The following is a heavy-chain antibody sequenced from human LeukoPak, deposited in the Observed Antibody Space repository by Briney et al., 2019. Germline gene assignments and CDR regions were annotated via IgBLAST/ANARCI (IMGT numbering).Heavy chain of an antibody. Sequence: GGSLRLSCAASGFTSSSYGMHWVRQASGKGLEWVAVTSYDGSNKHYADSVKGRFTISRDNSKNTLFLQMNSLRVEDTAVYYCARAETGYSRSHDAFDIWGQGTMVTVSS. V-gene: IGHV3-30*03. CDR3: ARAETGYSRSHDAFDI. D-gene: IGHD6-13*01. CDR2: TSYDGSNK. J-gene: IGHJ3*02. CDR1: GFTSSSYG.